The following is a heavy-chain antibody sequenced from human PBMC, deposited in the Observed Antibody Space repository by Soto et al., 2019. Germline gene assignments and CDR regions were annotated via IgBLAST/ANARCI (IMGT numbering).Heavy chain of an antibody. CDR1: GFTFSSYA. CDR2: IGGSGGST. D-gene: IGHD1-1*01. CDR3: AKDPTTRIYYYMDV. V-gene: IGHV3-23*01. Sequence: GGSLRLSCAASGFTFSSYAMSWVRQAPGKGLEWVSAIGGSGGSTYYADSVKGRFTISRDNSKNTLYLQMNSLRAEDTAVYYCAKDPTTRIYYYMDVWGKGTTVTVSS. J-gene: IGHJ6*03.